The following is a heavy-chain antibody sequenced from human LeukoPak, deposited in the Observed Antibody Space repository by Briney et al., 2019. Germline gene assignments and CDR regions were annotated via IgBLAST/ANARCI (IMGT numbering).Heavy chain of an antibody. V-gene: IGHV4-34*01. CDR3: ARGGIAAAGTWYYYYYMDV. J-gene: IGHJ6*03. CDR1: GGSFSGYY. CDR2: INHSGST. Sequence: SETLSLTCAVYGGSFSGYYWSWIRQPPGKGLEWIGEINHSGSTSYNPSLKSRVTISVDTSKNQFSLKLSSVTAADTAVYYCARGGIAAAGTWYYYYYMDVWGKGTTVTVSS. D-gene: IGHD6-13*01.